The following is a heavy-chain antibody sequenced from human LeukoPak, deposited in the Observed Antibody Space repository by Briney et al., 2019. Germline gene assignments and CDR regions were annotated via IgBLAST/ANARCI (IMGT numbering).Heavy chain of an antibody. CDR2: INPSGGST. CDR3: ARRPRIWFGFDY. CDR1: GYTFTSYY. J-gene: IGHJ4*02. D-gene: IGHD3-10*01. V-gene: IGHV1-46*01. Sequence: ASVKVSCKASGYTFTSYYMHWVRQAPGQGLEWMGIINPSGGSTSYAQKFQGRVTMTRDMSTSTVYMELSSLRSEDTAVYYCARRPRIWFGFDYWGQGTLVTVSS.